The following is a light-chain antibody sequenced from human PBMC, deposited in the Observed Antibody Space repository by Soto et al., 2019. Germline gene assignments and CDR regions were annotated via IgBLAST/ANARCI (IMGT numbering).Light chain of an antibody. Sequence: DIQMTQSPSTLSASVGDRVTITCRASQSISSWLAWYQQKPGKAPKLLIYDASSLESGVPSRFSGSGSGTEFTLPISSLQPDDFATYYCQSGTFGQGTKVEIK. CDR2: DAS. V-gene: IGKV1-5*01. CDR1: QSISSW. J-gene: IGKJ1*01. CDR3: QSGT.